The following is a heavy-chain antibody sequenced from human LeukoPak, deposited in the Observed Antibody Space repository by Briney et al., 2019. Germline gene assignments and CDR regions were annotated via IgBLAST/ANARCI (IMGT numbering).Heavy chain of an antibody. J-gene: IGHJ3*02. CDR1: GYSISSGYY. CDR3: ARGLYGGNDAFDI. Sequence: PSETLSLTCTVSGYSISSGYYWGRIRQPPGKGLEWIGSIYHSGSTYYNPSLKSRVTISVDTSKNQFSLKLSSVTAADTAVYYCARGLYGGNDAFDIWGQGTMVTVSS. V-gene: IGHV4-38-2*02. CDR2: IYHSGST. D-gene: IGHD4-23*01.